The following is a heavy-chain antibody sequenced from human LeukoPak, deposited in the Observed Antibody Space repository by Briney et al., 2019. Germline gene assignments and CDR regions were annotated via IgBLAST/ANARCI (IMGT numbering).Heavy chain of an antibody. CDR2: IRYDGSNK. CDR3: AKDLRKGNYYPNWFDP. V-gene: IGHV3-30*02. D-gene: IGHD3-22*01. J-gene: IGHJ5*02. Sequence: GGSLRLXCAASGFTFSSYGMHWVRQAPGKGLEWVAFIRYDGSNKYYADSVKGRFTISRDNSKNTLYLQMNSLRAEDTAVYYCAKDLRKGNYYPNWFDPWGQGTLVTVSS. CDR1: GFTFSSYG.